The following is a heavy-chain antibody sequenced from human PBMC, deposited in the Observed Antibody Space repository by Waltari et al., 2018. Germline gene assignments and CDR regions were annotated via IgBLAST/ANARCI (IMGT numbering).Heavy chain of an antibody. J-gene: IGHJ4*02. V-gene: IGHV1-46*01. CDR2: INPSDGTT. CDR1: GYTFTNYY. Sequence: QVPLVQSGAEVKKPGASVQASCTASGYTFTNYYIHWVRTAPGQGLEWMGVINPSDGTTSYAQKFQGRVTMTRDTSTSTVYMELSSLRSEDTAVYYCARVITVVGTYRRTFDYWGRGTLVTVSS. D-gene: IGHD6-19*01. CDR3: ARVITVVGTYRRTFDY.